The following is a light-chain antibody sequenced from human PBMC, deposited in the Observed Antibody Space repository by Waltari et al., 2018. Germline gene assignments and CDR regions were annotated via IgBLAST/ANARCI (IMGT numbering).Light chain of an antibody. Sequence: SYELTQPPSVSVSPGQTAIIPSPGDELDYKYPSWYRQRPGQSPVLILHEDTKRPSGIPDRFSGSSSGNIATLTISGTQAMDEAEYYCQAWDNTIVVFGGGTKLTVL. CDR3: QAWDNTIVV. CDR2: EDT. J-gene: IGLJ3*02. V-gene: IGLV3-1*01. CDR1: ELDYKY.